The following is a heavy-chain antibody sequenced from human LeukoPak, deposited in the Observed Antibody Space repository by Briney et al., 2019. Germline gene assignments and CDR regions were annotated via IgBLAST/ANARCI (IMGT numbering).Heavy chain of an antibody. CDR3: AKRGNPTVGHHYLDV. CDR2: ITGTGFDT. Sequence: GGSLRLSCAASGFTFDNHAMTWVRQAPGKGLEWVSLITGTGFDTYTANSVKGRFTISRDNSKNTLYLQMNGLSAEDTAVYYCAKRGNPTVGHHYLDVWGKGTTVSVSS. D-gene: IGHD1-1*01. CDR1: GFTFDNHA. V-gene: IGHV3-23*01. J-gene: IGHJ6*03.